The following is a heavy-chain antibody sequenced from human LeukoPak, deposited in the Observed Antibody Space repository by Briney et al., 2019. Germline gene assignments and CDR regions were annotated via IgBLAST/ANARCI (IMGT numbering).Heavy chain of an antibody. Sequence: GGSLRLSCAASGFTFSNYNMNWVRQAPGKGLEWVAYITLSRTTIYYADSVKGRFTISRDNAKNSLSLQMNSLRDEDTAVYYCARASFVFSDAFDIWGQGTMVTVSS. V-gene: IGHV3-48*02. J-gene: IGHJ3*02. CDR3: ARASFVFSDAFDI. CDR1: GFTFSNYN. CDR2: ITLSRTTI. D-gene: IGHD6-6*01.